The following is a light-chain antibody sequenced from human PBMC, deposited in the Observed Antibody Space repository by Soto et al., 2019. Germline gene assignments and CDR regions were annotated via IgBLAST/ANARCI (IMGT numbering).Light chain of an antibody. J-gene: IGKJ4*01. CDR2: DAS. CDR3: QQFNSYPT. V-gene: IGKV1-13*02. Sequence: AIQLTQSPSSLSASVGDRVTITCRASQGISSALAWYQQKPGKAPKLLIYDASSLESGVPSRFRGSGSGTDFTLTISSLQPEDFENYYCQQFNSYPTFGGGTKVEIK. CDR1: QGISSA.